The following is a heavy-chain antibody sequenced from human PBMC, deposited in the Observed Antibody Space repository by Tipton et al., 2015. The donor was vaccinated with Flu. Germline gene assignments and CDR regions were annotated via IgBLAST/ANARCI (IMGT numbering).Heavy chain of an antibody. D-gene: IGHD2-2*02. V-gene: IGHV4-38-2*02. CDR3: ATISAVVPFDY. CDR1: GGSININYY. Sequence: GLVKPSETLSLTCTVSGGSININYYWGWIRQPPGKGLEWIGNVYHSGSIYYNPSLQSRVTMSVDTSKNQFSLKLSSLTAADTAVYYCATISAVVPFDYWGQGKLVTVSS. CDR2: VYHSGSI. J-gene: IGHJ4*02.